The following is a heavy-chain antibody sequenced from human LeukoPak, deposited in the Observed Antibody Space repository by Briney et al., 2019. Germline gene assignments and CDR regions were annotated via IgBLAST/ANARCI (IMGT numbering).Heavy chain of an antibody. CDR3: AKVPLVTAFKYFDY. Sequence: GGSLRLSCAASGFTFSSYGMHWVRQAPGKGLEWVAFIRYDGSNKYYADSVKGRFTISRDNSKNTLYLQMNSLRAEDTAVYYCAKVPLVTAFKYFDYWGQGTLVIVSS. D-gene: IGHD2-21*02. V-gene: IGHV3-30*02. J-gene: IGHJ4*02. CDR2: IRYDGSNK. CDR1: GFTFSSYG.